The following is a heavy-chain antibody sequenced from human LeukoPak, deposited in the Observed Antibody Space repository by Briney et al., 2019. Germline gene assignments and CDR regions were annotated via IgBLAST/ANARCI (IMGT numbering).Heavy chain of an antibody. J-gene: IGHJ5*02. CDR3: ARTEHYYDFWSGYSSGFDP. V-gene: IGHV4-31*03. CDR2: IYYSGST. D-gene: IGHD3-3*01. Sequence: SQTLSLTCTVSGGSISSGGYYWSWIRQHPGTGLEWIGYIYYSGSTYYNPSLKSRVTISVDTSKNQFSLKLSSVTAADTAVYYCARTEHYYDFWSGYSSGFDPWGQGTLVTVSS. CDR1: GGSISSGGYY.